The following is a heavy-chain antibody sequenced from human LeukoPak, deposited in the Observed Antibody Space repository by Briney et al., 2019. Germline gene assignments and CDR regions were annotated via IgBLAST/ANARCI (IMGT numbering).Heavy chain of an antibody. D-gene: IGHD3-10*01. CDR2: IYYSGST. Sequence: GSLRLSCAASGFTFTNYAMSWVRQAPGKGLEWIGYIYYSGSTNYNPSLTSRVTISVDTSKNQFSLKLSSVTAADTAVYYCARGPIWFGEEGAFDIWGQGTMVTVSS. J-gene: IGHJ3*02. V-gene: IGHV4-59*01. CDR1: GFTFTNYA. CDR3: ARGPIWFGEEGAFDI.